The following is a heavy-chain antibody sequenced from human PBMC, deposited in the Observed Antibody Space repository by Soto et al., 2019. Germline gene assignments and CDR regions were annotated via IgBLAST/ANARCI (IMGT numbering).Heavy chain of an antibody. V-gene: IGHV3-48*03. CDR1: GFTFSSYE. CDR3: ARSGQRQYYYYYGMDV. J-gene: IGHJ6*02. CDR2: ISSSGSTI. D-gene: IGHD3-10*01. Sequence: PGGSLRLSCAASGFTFSSYEMNWVRQAPGKGLEWVSYISSSGSTIYYADSVKGRFTISRDNAKNSLYLQMNSLRAEDTAVYYCARSGQRQYYYYYGMDVWGQGTTVTVSS.